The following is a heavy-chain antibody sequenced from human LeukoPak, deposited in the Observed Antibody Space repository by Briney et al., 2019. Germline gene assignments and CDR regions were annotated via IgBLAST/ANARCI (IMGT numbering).Heavy chain of an antibody. CDR3: ARNTYYYDSSGYYYTVGGPDI. CDR2: IYYSGST. V-gene: IGHV4-39*01. Sequence: SETLSLTCTVSGGSISSSSYYWGWIRQPPGKGLEWIGSIYYSGSTYYNPSLKSRVTISVDTSKNQFSLKLSSVTAADTAVYYCARNTYYYDSSGYYYTVGGPDIWGQGTMVTVSS. CDR1: GGSISSSSYY. D-gene: IGHD3-22*01. J-gene: IGHJ3*02.